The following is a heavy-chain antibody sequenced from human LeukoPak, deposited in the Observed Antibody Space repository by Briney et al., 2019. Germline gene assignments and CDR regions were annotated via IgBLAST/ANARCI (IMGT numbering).Heavy chain of an antibody. Sequence: SETLSLTCTVCGGSISSYYWSWIRQPPGKGLEWIGYIYYSGSTNYNPSLKSRVTISVDTSKNQFSLKLSSVTAADTAVYYCARLTSLSNWQQLDWDVWGKGTTVTVSS. V-gene: IGHV4-59*08. CDR3: ARLTSLSNWQQLDWDV. CDR1: GGSISSYY. D-gene: IGHD6-13*01. J-gene: IGHJ6*04. CDR2: IYYSGST.